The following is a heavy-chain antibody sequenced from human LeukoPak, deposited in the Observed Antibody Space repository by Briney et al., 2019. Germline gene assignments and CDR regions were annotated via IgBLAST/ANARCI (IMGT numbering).Heavy chain of an antibody. J-gene: IGHJ6*03. CDR3: VRVGGLELNYYYHYLDV. D-gene: IGHD3-3*01. V-gene: IGHV3-11*04. CDR2: ISGSSTAI. CDR1: GFRFRDYY. Sequence: KPGGSLRLSCATSGFRFRDYYMTWIRRAPGKGLEWISYISGSSTAIYYADAVRGRFTISRDNGKNSLYLQMNNLRDDDTAVYYCVRVGGLELNYYYHYLDVWGKGTTVTVSS.